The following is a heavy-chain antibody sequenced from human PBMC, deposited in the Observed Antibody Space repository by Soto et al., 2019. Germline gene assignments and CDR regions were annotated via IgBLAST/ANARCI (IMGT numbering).Heavy chain of an antibody. CDR1: GYSFTSYW. CDR2: IYPGDSDT. CDR3: ARQSTSGWYDYYYYYGMDV. J-gene: IGHJ6*02. V-gene: IGHV5-51*01. D-gene: IGHD6-19*01. Sequence: GESLKISCKGSGYSFTSYWIGWVRQMPGKGLEWMGIIYPGDSDTRYSPSFQGQVTISADKSISTAYLQWSSLKASDTAMYYCARQSTSGWYDYYYYYGMDVWGQGITVTVSS.